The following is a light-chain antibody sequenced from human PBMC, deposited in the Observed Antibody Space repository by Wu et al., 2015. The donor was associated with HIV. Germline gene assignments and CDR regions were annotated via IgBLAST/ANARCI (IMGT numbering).Light chain of an antibody. Sequence: EIVLTQSPATLSVSPGERTTLSCRASQYISDNLAWYQQKAGQAPRLLIYGASTRATGIPARFSGGGSGTEFTLTISSMQSEDYAVYYCQQYNNWPPLYTFGQGTKLEIK. J-gene: IGKJ2*01. CDR2: GAS. CDR1: QYISDN. V-gene: IGKV3-15*01. CDR3: QQYNNWPPLYT.